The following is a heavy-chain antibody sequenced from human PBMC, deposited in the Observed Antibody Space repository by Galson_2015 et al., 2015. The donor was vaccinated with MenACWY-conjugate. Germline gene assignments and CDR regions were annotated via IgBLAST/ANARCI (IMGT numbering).Heavy chain of an antibody. CDR2: IGGSGTT. Sequence: SLRLSCAASGFTFTNYAMNWVRQAPGKGLEWVSSIGGSGTTYYADSVKGRFTISRDNSKNMVYLQMNSLRAEDTAIYYCAKANSGGNCTSGRACWFDPWGQGSLVIVSS. J-gene: IGHJ5*02. CDR1: GFTFTNYA. D-gene: IGHD2-15*01. V-gene: IGHV3-23*01. CDR3: AKANSGGNCTSGRACWFDP.